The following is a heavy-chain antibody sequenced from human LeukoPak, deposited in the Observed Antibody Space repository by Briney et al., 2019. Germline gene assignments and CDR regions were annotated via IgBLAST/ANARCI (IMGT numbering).Heavy chain of an antibody. V-gene: IGHV3-74*01. CDR2: INSHGTST. D-gene: IGHD3-22*01. Sequence: GGSLRLSCAASGFTFSIYWMSWVRQGPGKGLVWVSRINSHGTSTNYADSVKGRFTVSRDNSKNTLYLQMNSLRVEDTAAYYCASSLVGDGRGYDAFDIWGQGTMVTVSS. CDR3: ASSLVGDGRGYDAFDI. CDR1: GFTFSIYW. J-gene: IGHJ3*02.